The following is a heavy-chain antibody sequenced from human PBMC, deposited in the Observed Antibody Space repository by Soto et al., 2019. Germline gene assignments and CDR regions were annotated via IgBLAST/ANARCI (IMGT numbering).Heavy chain of an antibody. Sequence: QVQLVQSGAEVKKPGASVKVSCKASGYTFTSYGISWVRQAPGQGLEWMGWISAYNGNTNYAQKLQGRVTMTTDTCTHTXXMELRSLRSDDTAVYYCARVLRYYGSGSYYNVLGYWGQGTLVTVSS. V-gene: IGHV1-18*01. CDR2: ISAYNGNT. J-gene: IGHJ4*02. CDR1: GYTFTSYG. D-gene: IGHD3-10*01. CDR3: ARVLRYYGSGSYYNVLGY.